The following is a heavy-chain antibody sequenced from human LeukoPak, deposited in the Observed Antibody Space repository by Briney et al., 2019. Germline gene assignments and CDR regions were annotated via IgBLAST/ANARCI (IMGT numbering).Heavy chain of an antibody. CDR2: IIPIFGTA. CDR1: GGTFSSYA. V-gene: IGHV1-69*13. J-gene: IGHJ4*02. CDR3: ESSLGPHIVATDMYYFDY. Sequence: WASVKVSCTASGGTFSSYAISWVRQAPGQGLEWMGGIIPIFGTANYAQKLHGRVTITADESTSTAYMELSSLRSEDTAVYYCESSLGPHIVATDMYYFDYWGQGTLVTVSS. D-gene: IGHD5-12*01.